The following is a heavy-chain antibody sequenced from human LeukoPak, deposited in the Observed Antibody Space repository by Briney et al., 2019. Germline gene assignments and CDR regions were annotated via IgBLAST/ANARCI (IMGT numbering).Heavy chain of an antibody. CDR1: GYTFTDYY. CDR2: INPNSGDT. J-gene: IGHJ5*02. D-gene: IGHD6-13*01. CDR3: ARDRQGLTAGANNWFDP. Sequence: ASVKVSCKASGYTFTDYYMHWVRQAPGQGLEWMGWINPNSGDTNYAQKFQGRVTMTRDTSITTAYMELRTLRSDDTAVYYCARDRQGLTAGANNWFDPWGQGTLVVVSS. V-gene: IGHV1-2*02.